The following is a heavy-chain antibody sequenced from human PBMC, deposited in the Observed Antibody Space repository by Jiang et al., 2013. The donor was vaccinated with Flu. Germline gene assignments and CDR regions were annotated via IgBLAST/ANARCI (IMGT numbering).Heavy chain of an antibody. CDR3: ARIDYDYVWGSYRYVDY. Sequence: GAEVKKPGSSVKVSCKASGGTFSSYAISWVRQAPGQGLEWMGWISAYNGNTNYAQKLQGRVTMTTDTSTSTAYMELRSLRSDDTAVYYCARIDYDYVWGSYRYVDYWGPGTLVTVSS. CDR1: GGTFSSYA. J-gene: IGHJ4*02. D-gene: IGHD3-16*02. CDR2: ISAYNGNT. V-gene: IGHV1-18*01.